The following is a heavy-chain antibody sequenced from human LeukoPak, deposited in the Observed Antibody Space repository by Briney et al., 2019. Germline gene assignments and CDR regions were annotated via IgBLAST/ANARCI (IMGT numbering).Heavy chain of an antibody. Sequence: SETLSLTCSVSGVSISSYYWSWIRQPPGKGLEWIGYIYYSGSTNYNPSLKSRVTISVDTSKNQFSLKLSSVTAADTAVYYCARGLKNPGYAFDIWGQGTMVTVSS. CDR3: ARGLKNPGYAFDI. J-gene: IGHJ3*02. CDR1: GVSISSYY. D-gene: IGHD1-14*01. CDR2: IYYSGST. V-gene: IGHV4-59*01.